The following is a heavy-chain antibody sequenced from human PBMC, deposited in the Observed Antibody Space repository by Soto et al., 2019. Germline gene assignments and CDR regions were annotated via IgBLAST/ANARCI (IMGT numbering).Heavy chain of an antibody. CDR2: IYPGDSDT. CDR1: GYTFPTYW. CDR3: ARRLTLGSFNI. V-gene: IGHV5-51*01. Sequence: GAEVKKPGESLQISCEGSGYTFPTYWIGWMRQLPGKGLEWMGIIYPGDSDTRYSPSFQGQVTISADKSISTTYLQWNSLRASDTAIYYCARRLTLGSFNIWGQGTMVIVSS. D-gene: IGHD3-10*01. J-gene: IGHJ3*02.